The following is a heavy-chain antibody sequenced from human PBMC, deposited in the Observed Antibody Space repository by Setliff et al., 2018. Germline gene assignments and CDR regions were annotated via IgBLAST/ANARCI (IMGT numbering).Heavy chain of an antibody. CDR3: ARGRNVAARLLDS. CDR2: VNHRGSS. D-gene: IGHD6-6*01. J-gene: IGHJ4*02. V-gene: IGHV4-34*01. Sequence: SETLSLTCAAYGGTFSDYHWTWIRQSPEKGLEWIGEVNHRGSSNYNPSLKSRVSISVDTSKNQFSLKLSSVTAADTAVYYYARGRNVAARLLDSWGQGARVTVSS. CDR1: GGTFSDYH.